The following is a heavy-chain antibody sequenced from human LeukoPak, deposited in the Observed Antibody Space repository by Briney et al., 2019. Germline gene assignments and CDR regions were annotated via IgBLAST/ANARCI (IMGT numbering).Heavy chain of an antibody. D-gene: IGHD3-16*02. V-gene: IGHV3-23*01. J-gene: IGHJ4*02. Sequence: GGSLRLSCAASGFTFGDYAMHWVRQAPGKGMEWVSGINSSGGGTYYADSVKGRFTISRDNSKNTLYLQMNSLRVEDTAFYYCAKYRGTPGWGQGTLVTVSS. CDR2: INSSGGGT. CDR1: GFTFGDYA. CDR3: AKYRGTPG.